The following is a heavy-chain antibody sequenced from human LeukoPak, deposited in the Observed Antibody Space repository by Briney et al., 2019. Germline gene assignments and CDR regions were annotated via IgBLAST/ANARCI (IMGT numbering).Heavy chain of an antibody. Sequence: GRSLRLSCAASGFTFSSYAMHWVRQAPGKGLEWVAVISYDGSNKYYADSVKGRFTISRDNSKNTLYLQMNSMRAEDTAVYYCARGTRSYGTYYYYYMDVWGKGTTVTVSS. CDR3: ARGTRSYGTYYYYYMDV. V-gene: IGHV3-30*01. J-gene: IGHJ6*03. D-gene: IGHD4-17*01. CDR2: ISYDGSNK. CDR1: GFTFSSYA.